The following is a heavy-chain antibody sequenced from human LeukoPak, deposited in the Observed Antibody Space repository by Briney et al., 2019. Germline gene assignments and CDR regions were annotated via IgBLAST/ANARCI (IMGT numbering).Heavy chain of an antibody. V-gene: IGHV4-39*01. CDR2: IYYSGST. CDR3: AKTRDGAMAS. CDR1: GGSISSSSYY. D-gene: IGHD5-24*01. Sequence: SETLSLTCTVSGGSISSSSYYWGWIRQPPGKGLEWIGSIYYSGSTYYNPSLKSRVTISVDTSKNQFSLKLSSVTAADTAVYYCAKTRDGAMASWGQGTLVTVSS. J-gene: IGHJ5*02.